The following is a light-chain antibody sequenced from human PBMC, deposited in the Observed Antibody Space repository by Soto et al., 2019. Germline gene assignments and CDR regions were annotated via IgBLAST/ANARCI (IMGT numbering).Light chain of an antibody. CDR3: QVWDSNSDHVV. CDR1: NIGSKN. J-gene: IGLJ3*02. CDR2: YDS. Sequence: SYKLTQPPSVSVAPGKTARITCGGNNIGSKNVHWYQQKPGQAPVLVIYYDSDRPSGIPERFSGSNSGNTATLTISGVEAGDEADYYCQVWDSNSDHVVFGGGTKLTVL. V-gene: IGLV3-21*04.